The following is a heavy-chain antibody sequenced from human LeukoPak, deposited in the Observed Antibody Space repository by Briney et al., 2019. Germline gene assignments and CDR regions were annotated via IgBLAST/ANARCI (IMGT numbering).Heavy chain of an antibody. CDR3: ARGREYQMLLRRSGYYMDV. D-gene: IGHD2-2*01. J-gene: IGHJ6*03. V-gene: IGHV4-34*01. Sequence: PSETLSLTCAVYGGSFSGYYWSWIRQPPGKGLEWIGEINHSGSTNYNPSLKSRVTISVDTSKNQFSLKLRSVTAADTAVYYCARGREYQMLLRRSGYYMDVWGTGTAVTVSS. CDR1: GGSFSGYY. CDR2: INHSGST.